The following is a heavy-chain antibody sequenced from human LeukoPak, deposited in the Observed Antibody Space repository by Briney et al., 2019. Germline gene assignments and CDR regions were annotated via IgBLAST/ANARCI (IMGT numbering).Heavy chain of an antibody. CDR3: ARAFTIFGVVIRYYFDY. Sequence: PSETLSLTCAVYGGSFSGYYWSWIRQPPGKGLEWIGEINHSGSTNYNPSLKSRVTISVDTSKNQFSLKLSSVTAADTAVYCCARAFTIFGVVIRYYFDYWGQGTLVTVSS. D-gene: IGHD3-3*01. J-gene: IGHJ4*02. V-gene: IGHV4-34*01. CDR1: GGSFSGYY. CDR2: INHSGST.